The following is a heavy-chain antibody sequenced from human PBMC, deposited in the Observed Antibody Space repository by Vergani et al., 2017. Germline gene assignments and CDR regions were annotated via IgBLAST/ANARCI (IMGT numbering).Heavy chain of an antibody. Sequence: QVQLQESGPGLVKPSETLTLTCDVSDSSIMTNPYWGWFRQSPGKGLEWIGCIPHSGDTHYNSSLKSRVSISIVSRSKFSLSLTSVTAADTAIYYCARHRGSWGFCPSSYFYGMDVWGHGTTVTVSS. D-gene: IGHD3-10*01. CDR2: IPHSGDT. CDR1: DSSIMTNPY. V-gene: IGHV4-38-2*01. J-gene: IGHJ6*02. CDR3: ARHRGSWGFCPSSYFYGMDV.